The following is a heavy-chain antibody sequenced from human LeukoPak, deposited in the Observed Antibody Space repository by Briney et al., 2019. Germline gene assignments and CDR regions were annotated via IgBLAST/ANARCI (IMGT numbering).Heavy chain of an antibody. J-gene: IGHJ4*02. Sequence: GGSLGLSCAASGFTFSGYAMSWVRQAPGKGLEWVSAISGSGGSTYYADSVKGRFTISRDNAKNTLYLQMNSLRAEDTAVYYCAKVLKWGYSYGPGYWGQGTLVTVPS. CDR1: GFTFSGYA. CDR2: ISGSGGST. D-gene: IGHD5-18*01. CDR3: AKVLKWGYSYGPGY. V-gene: IGHV3-23*01.